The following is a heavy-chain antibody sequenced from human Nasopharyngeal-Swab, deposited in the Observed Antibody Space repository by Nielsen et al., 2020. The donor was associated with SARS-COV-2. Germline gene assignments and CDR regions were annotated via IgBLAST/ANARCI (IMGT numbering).Heavy chain of an antibody. D-gene: IGHD3-9*01. CDR2: FDPEDGET. J-gene: IGHJ3*02. CDR3: ARDVFRYYDILTGYHSMGTDAFDI. CDR1: GYTLTELS. Sequence: ASVKVSCKVSGYTLTELSMHWVRQAPGKGLEWMGGFDPEDGETIYAQKFQGRVTMTEDTSTDTAYMELSSLRSEDTAVYYCARDVFRYYDILTGYHSMGTDAFDIWGQGTMVTVSS. V-gene: IGHV1-24*01.